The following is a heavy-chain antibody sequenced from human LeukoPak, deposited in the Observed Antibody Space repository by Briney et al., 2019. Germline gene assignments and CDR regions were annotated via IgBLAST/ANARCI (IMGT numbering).Heavy chain of an antibody. D-gene: IGHD6-6*01. Sequence: ASVKVSCKASGYTFTSYGISWVRQAPGQGLEWMGWISAYNGNTNYAQKLQGRVTITRNTSISTAYMELSSLRSEDTAVYYCARGGTSVARRFYYYYYYMDVWGKGTTVTVSS. V-gene: IGHV1-18*01. CDR2: ISAYNGNT. CDR1: GYTFTSYG. CDR3: ARGGTSVARRFYYYYYYMDV. J-gene: IGHJ6*03.